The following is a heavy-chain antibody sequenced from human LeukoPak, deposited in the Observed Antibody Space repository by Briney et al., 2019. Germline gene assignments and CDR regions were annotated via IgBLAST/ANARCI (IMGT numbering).Heavy chain of an antibody. J-gene: IGHJ4*02. CDR1: GFTLSDYY. CDR3: ASKPLTSSIAAVDH. Sequence: GSLRLSCAASGFTLSDYYMSWIRQPPGKGLEWIGSFDYRGRTYYSPSLKSRVTISVDTSKNQLSLKLTSVTAADTAVYYCASKPLTSSIAAVDHWGQGTLVTVSS. CDR2: FDYRGRT. D-gene: IGHD6-13*01. V-gene: IGHV4-59*05.